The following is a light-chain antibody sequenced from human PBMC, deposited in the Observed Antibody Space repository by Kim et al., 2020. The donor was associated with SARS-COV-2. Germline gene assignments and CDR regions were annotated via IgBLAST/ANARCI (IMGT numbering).Light chain of an antibody. CDR3: AAWDDSLSAWV. J-gene: IGLJ3*02. CDR1: SSNIGVNS. Sequence: GQGVTISCSGSSSNIGVNSVYCFQHLPGPAPKLLIYGNSPRPSGVPDRFSASKSGTSASLAVSGLRSDDEADFYCAAWDDSLSAWVFGGGTQLTVL. CDR2: GNS. V-gene: IGLV1-47*01.